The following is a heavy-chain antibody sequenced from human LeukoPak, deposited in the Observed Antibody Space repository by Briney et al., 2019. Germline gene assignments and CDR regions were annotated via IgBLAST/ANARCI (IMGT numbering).Heavy chain of an antibody. J-gene: IGHJ4*02. Sequence: GASLRLSCAASGFTFSNHAMSSVRQAPGEGLEWVSHLTGSGGNTYYAHSVKGGFTISRDNSKNTVFLQMHRLRAEDTAVYYCAKWGDYDVLTGYYVSDYWGQGTLVTVSS. CDR1: GFTFSNHA. CDR2: LTGSGGNT. CDR3: AKWGDYDVLTGYYVSDY. D-gene: IGHD3-9*01. V-gene: IGHV3-23*01.